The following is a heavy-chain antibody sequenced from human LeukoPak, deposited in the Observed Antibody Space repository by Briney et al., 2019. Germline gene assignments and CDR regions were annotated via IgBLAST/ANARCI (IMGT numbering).Heavy chain of an antibody. Sequence: GASVKVSCKASGYTFTGYYMHWVRQAPGQGLEWMGWINPNSGGTNYAQKFQGRVTMTRDTSISTAYMELSRLRSDDTAVYYCARATALVGATWKSWEFDYWGQGTLVTVSS. J-gene: IGHJ4*02. V-gene: IGHV1-2*02. CDR3: ARATALVGATWKSWEFDY. D-gene: IGHD1-26*01. CDR1: GYTFTGYY. CDR2: INPNSGGT.